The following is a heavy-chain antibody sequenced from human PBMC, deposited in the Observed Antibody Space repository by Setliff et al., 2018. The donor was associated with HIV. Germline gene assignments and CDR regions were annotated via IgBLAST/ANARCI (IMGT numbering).Heavy chain of an antibody. J-gene: IGHJ3*02. CDR2: ISAYNGNT. CDR1: GYTFSSYG. V-gene: IGHV1-18*01. D-gene: IGHD3-22*01. Sequence: ASVKVSCKASGYTFSSYGISWVRQAPGQGVEWMGWISAYNGNTNYAQKLQSRVTMTTDTSTSTAYMELRSLRSDDTAVYYCARGYYYDKTGYGTFDIWGQGTVVTVSS. CDR3: ARGYYYDKTGYGTFDI.